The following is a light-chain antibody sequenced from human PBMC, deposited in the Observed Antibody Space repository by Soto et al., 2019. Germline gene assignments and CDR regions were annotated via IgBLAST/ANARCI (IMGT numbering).Light chain of an antibody. Sequence: DIQLTQSPSFLSASVGDRVTITCRASQGIRRYLAWYQQKPGKAPNRLLYTASTLQSGVPERFSGSGSGTEFTLTISSLQPEDFTTYYCQQHNSYPVTFGGGTKVEIK. CDR1: QGIRRY. V-gene: IGKV1-9*01. CDR3: QQHNSYPVT. CDR2: TAS. J-gene: IGKJ4*01.